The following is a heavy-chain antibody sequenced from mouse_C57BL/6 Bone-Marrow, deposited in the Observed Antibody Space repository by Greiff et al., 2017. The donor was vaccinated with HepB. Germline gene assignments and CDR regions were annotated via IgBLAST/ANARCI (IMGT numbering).Heavy chain of an antibody. CDR2: ISDGGSYT. Sequence: DVMLVESGGGLVKPGGSLKLSCAASGFTFSSYAMSWVRRTPEKRLEWVATISDGGSYTYYPDNVKGRFTISRDNAKNNLYLQMSHLKSEDTAMYYCARGDYWGQGTTLTVSS. J-gene: IGHJ2*01. CDR3: ARGDY. CDR1: GFTFSSYA. V-gene: IGHV5-4*03.